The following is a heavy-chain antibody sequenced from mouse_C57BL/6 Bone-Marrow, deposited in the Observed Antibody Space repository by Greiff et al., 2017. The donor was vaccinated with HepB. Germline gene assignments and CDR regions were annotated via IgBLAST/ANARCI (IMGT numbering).Heavy chain of an antibody. Sequence: DVMLVESGGGLVQPGGSLKLSCAASGFTFSDYYMYWVRQTPEKRLEWVAYISNGGGSTYYPDTVKGRFTISRDNAKNTLYLQMSRLKSEDTAMYYCARLTGTSGGYFDYWGQGTTLTVSP. J-gene: IGHJ2*01. CDR3: ARLTGTSGGYFDY. D-gene: IGHD4-1*01. V-gene: IGHV5-12*01. CDR2: ISNGGGST. CDR1: GFTFSDYY.